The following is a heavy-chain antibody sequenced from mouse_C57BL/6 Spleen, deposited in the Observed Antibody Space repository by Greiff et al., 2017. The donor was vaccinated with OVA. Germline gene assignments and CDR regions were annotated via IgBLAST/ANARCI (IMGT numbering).Heavy chain of an antibody. CDR1: GYTFTDYY. V-gene: IGHV1-76*01. D-gene: IGHD2-1*01. Sequence: QVHVKQSGAELVRPGASVKLSCKASGYTFTDYYINWVKQRPGQGLEWIARIYPGSGNTYYNEKFKGKATLTAEKSSSTAYMQLSSLTSEDSAVYFCAREGIIYDAQRGDWYFDVWGTGTTVTVSS. J-gene: IGHJ1*03. CDR3: AREGIIYDAQRGDWYFDV. CDR2: IYPGSGNT.